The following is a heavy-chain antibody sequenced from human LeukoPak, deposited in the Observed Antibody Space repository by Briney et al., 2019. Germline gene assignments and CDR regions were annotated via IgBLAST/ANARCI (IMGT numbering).Heavy chain of an antibody. V-gene: IGHV4-38-2*02. Sequence: SETLSLTCTISGYSISSGYYWGWIRQPPGKGLEWIGSIYHSGSTYYNPSLKSRVTISLDTSENQFSPKLSSVTAADMAVYYCARDLYSSGWGYFDYWGQGTLVTVSS. J-gene: IGHJ4*02. D-gene: IGHD6-19*01. CDR1: GYSISSGYY. CDR3: ARDLYSSGWGYFDY. CDR2: IYHSGST.